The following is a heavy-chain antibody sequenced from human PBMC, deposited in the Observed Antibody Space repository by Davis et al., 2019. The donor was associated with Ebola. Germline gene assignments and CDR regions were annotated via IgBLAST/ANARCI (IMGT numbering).Heavy chain of an antibody. CDR2: IKSKTDGGTT. CDR3: ARGPSTGNSFSY. CDR1: GFTISNAW. Sequence: GGSLRLSCAASGFTISNAWMSWVRQAPGQGLEWVGRIKSKTDGGTTDYAAPVKGRFTISRDDSKNTLYLQMNSLKTEDTAVYYCARGPSTGNSFSYWGQGTLVTVSS. D-gene: IGHD6-13*01. J-gene: IGHJ4*02. V-gene: IGHV3-15*01.